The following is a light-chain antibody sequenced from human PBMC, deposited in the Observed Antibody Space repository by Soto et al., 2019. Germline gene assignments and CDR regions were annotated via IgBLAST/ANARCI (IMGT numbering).Light chain of an antibody. J-gene: IGLJ1*01. CDR1: SSNIGFNA. CDR3: QSYDRSLSGYV. Sequence: QSVLTQPPSASGTPGQRVTLSCSGSSSNIGFNAVNWYQQLPGTAPKLLMHGNSQRPSGVPDRFSGSKSGTSASLAITGLQAEDEADYYCQSYDRSLSGYVFGPGTKLTV. V-gene: IGLV1-44*01. CDR2: GNS.